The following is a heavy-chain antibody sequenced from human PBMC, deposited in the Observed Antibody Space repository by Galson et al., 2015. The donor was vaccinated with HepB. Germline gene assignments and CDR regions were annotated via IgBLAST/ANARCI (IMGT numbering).Heavy chain of an antibody. CDR2: INTNIGNP. J-gene: IGHJ6*03. CDR1: GYTFTSYA. D-gene: IGHD1-14*01. V-gene: IGHV7-4-1*02. CDR3: ARDRPDPSWSFYYMDV. Sequence: SVKVSCKASGYTFTSYAMNWVRQAPGQGLEWMGWINTNIGNPTYAQGFTGRFVFSLDTSVSTAYLQISSLKAEDTAVYYCARDRPDPSWSFYYMDVWGKGTTVTVSS.